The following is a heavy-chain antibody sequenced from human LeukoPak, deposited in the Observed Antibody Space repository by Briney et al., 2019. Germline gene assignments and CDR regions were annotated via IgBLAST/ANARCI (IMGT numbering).Heavy chain of an antibody. D-gene: IGHD3-10*01. J-gene: IGHJ4*02. V-gene: IGHV3-23*01. CDR2: ISGSGGST. CDR1: GFTFSSYA. CDR3: AKDYMVRGVQIDY. Sequence: PGRYLRLSCAASGFTFSSYAMSWVRQAPGKGLEWVSAISGSGGSTYYADSVKGRFTISRDNSKNTLYLQMNSLRAEDTAVYYCAKDYMVRGVQIDYWGQGTLVTVSS.